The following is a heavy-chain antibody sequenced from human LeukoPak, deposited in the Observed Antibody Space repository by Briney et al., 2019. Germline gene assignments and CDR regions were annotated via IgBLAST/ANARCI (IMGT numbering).Heavy chain of an antibody. CDR2: IYFSGST. J-gene: IGHJ3*02. CDR1: RGSISSYY. V-gene: IGHV4-59*12. D-gene: IGHD6-19*01. CDR3: ARDVAQAVAGYDDAFDI. Sequence: SETLSLTRMVSRGSISSYYWSWIRQPPGKGLEWVGYIYFSGSTNNNPALKSRVTLSVDTTKNQSSLNQSSVTAAGTAVYYSARDVAQAVAGYDDAFDIWAKGQWSPSPQ.